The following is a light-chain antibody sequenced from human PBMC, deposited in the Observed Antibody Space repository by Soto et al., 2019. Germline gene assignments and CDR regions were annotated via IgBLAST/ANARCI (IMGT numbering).Light chain of an antibody. CDR2: GGS. CDR1: QNIYINS. Sequence: EIVLTQSPDTLSLSPGERATLSCRASQNIYINSLAWYQQIPGQAPRLLIYGGSTRATAVPDRFSGSGSGTDFALTSSRLEPEDFAVYYCQQYGAPPLTFGPGTKVD. J-gene: IGKJ3*01. V-gene: IGKV3-20*01. CDR3: QQYGAPPLT.